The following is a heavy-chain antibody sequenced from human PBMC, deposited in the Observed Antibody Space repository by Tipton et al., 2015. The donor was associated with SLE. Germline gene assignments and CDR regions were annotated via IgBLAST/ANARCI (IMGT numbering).Heavy chain of an antibody. CDR2: IFTSGST. Sequence: TLSLTCSVSGGSISSYYWSWIRQPAGKGLEWIGRIFTSGSTNHNPSLKSRVTMSVDTSKNQFSLKLSSVTAADPAVYYCAGDILGVPWGSAFNIWGQGTMVTVSS. J-gene: IGHJ3*02. V-gene: IGHV4-4*07. CDR1: GGSISSYY. D-gene: IGHD7-27*01. CDR3: AGDILGVPWGSAFNI.